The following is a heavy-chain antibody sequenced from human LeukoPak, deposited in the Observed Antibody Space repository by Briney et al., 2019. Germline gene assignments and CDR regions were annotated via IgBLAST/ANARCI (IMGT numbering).Heavy chain of an antibody. V-gene: IGHV4-34*01. CDR1: GGSFSGYY. CDR3: ARVASRRYYGSGSYRVDY. D-gene: IGHD3-10*01. J-gene: IGHJ4*02. Sequence: SETLSLTCAVYGGSFSGYYWSWIRQPPGKGLEWIGEINHSGSTNYNPSLKSRVTISVDTSKNQFSLKLSSVTAADTAVYYCARVASRRYYGSGSYRVDYWGQGTLVTVSS. CDR2: INHSGST.